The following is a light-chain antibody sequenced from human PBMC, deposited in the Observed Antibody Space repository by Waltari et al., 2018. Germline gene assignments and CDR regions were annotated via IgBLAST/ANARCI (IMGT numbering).Light chain of an antibody. CDR2: AAS. CDR1: QDIDRY. Sequence: DVQVTQSPSSLSASVGDSVTITCRTSQDIDRYLIWYQQKPGNAPKLLIYAASYLQSGVPSRFSGSGSGTDFSLTISRLEPEDVAVYYCQQFGSSPRTFGQGTKVEIK. J-gene: IGKJ1*01. V-gene: IGKV1-39*01. CDR3: QQFGSSPRT.